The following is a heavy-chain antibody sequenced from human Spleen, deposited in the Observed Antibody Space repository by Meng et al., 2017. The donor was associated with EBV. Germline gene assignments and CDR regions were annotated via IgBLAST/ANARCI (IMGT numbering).Heavy chain of an antibody. D-gene: IGHD3-10*01. CDR2: VRGYNGHT. J-gene: IGHJ4*02. V-gene: IGHV1-18*01. Sequence: VQLVQPGAEGKEPGAAVKVSGNASGYTLTSSAISWVRQAPGQGLEWVGRVRGYNGHTSYAEKFQGRVSMTTDTSTSTAYMELRSLRSDDTAVFYCARGEDVATTMLPPLDYWGQGTLVTVSS. CDR1: GYTLTSSA. CDR3: ARGEDVATTMLPPLDY.